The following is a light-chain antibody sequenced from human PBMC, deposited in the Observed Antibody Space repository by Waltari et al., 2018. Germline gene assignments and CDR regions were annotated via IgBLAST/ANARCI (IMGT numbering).Light chain of an antibody. CDR2: GAS. Sequence: ELLLTQSPCTLSLSPGARATLSCRASQRLSSTYLAWSQQTPGQSPRLLIYGASSRAAGIPDRFSGGGSGTDFTLTISRLESEDFAVYYCQRYGNSPTFGQGTKLEI. J-gene: IGKJ2*01. CDR1: QRLSSTY. CDR3: QRYGNSPT. V-gene: IGKV3-20*01.